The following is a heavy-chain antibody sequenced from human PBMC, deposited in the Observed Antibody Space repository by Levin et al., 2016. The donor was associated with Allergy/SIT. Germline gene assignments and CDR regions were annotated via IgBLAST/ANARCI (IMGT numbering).Heavy chain of an antibody. CDR2: ISNNGGGT. D-gene: IGHD4-23*01. Sequence: GESLKISCSASGFTFSSYAMHWVRQAPGKGLEYVSGISNNGGGTNYADSVKDRFTISRDNSKNTLYLQMRSLRFQDTAVYYCVKGDNGGNRPLDYWGQGTLVTVSS. CDR3: VKGDNGGNRPLDY. CDR1: GFTFSSYA. V-gene: IGHV3-64D*09. J-gene: IGHJ4*02.